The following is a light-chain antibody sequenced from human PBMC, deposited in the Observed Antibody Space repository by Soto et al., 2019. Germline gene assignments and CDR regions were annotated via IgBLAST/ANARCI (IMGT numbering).Light chain of an antibody. CDR3: SSYTSSSTLV. J-gene: IGLJ2*01. CDR2: EVT. V-gene: IGLV2-14*01. CDR1: SSDVGYYNH. Sequence: QSALTQPASVSGSPGQSITISCTGTSSDVGYYNHVSWYQQHSGKAPKLMIYEVTKRPSGVSNRFSGSKSGNTASLTISGLQAEDEADYYCSSYTSSSTLVFGGGTKLTVL.